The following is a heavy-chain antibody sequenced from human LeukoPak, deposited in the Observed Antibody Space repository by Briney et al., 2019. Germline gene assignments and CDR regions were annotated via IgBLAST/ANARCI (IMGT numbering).Heavy chain of an antibody. CDR1: GDSITNYY. Sequence: SETLSLTCTVSGDSITNYYWSWIRQPPGKGLEWIGYIYSSGSTNYDPSLKSRLTISIDTSRNEFSMRLSSVTAADTAVYYCARHVATTGWLTWFDPWGQGTLVTVSS. J-gene: IGHJ5*02. V-gene: IGHV4-4*09. CDR2: IYSSGST. CDR3: ARHVATTGWLTWFDP. D-gene: IGHD6-19*01.